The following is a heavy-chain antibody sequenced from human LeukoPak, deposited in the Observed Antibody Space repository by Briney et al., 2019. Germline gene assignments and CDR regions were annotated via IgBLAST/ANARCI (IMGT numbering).Heavy chain of an antibody. CDR2: IYHSGST. J-gene: IGHJ5*02. V-gene: IGHV4-38-2*01. Sequence: SETLSLTCAVSGYSISSGYYWGWIRQPPGKGLEWIGSIYHSGSTYYNPSLKSRVTISVDTSKNQFSLKLSSVTAADTAVYYCARLGELLPYNWFDPWGQGTLVTVSS. D-gene: IGHD2-15*01. CDR3: ARLGELLPYNWFDP. CDR1: GYSISSGYY.